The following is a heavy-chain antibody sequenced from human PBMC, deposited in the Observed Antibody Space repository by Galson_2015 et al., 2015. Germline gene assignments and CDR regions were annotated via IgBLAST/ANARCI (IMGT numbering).Heavy chain of an antibody. D-gene: IGHD3-9*01. J-gene: IGHJ5*02. Sequence: SLRLSCAASGFTFSSYGMHWVRQAPGKGLEWVAVIWYDGSNKYYADSVKGRFTISRDNSKNTLYLQMNSLRAEDTAVYYCARFYPPYYDILTGSPGGWFDPWGQGTLVTVSS. V-gene: IGHV3-33*01. CDR1: GFTFSSYG. CDR2: IWYDGSNK. CDR3: ARFYPPYYDILTGSPGGWFDP.